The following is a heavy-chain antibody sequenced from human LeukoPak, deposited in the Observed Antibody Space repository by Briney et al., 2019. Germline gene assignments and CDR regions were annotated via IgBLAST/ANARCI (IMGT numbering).Heavy chain of an antibody. J-gene: IGHJ4*02. V-gene: IGHV4-39*01. Sequence: SETLSLTCTVSGGSISSSSYYWGWIRQPPGKGLEWIGSIYYSGSTYYNPSLKSRVTISVDTSKNQFSLKLSSVTAADTAVYHCARHDSSGYYLFDYWGQGTLVTVSS. D-gene: IGHD3-22*01. CDR2: IYYSGST. CDR1: GGSISSSSYY. CDR3: ARHDSSGYYLFDY.